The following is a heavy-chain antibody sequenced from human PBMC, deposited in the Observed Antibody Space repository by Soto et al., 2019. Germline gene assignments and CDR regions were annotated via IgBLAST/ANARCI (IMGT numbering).Heavy chain of an antibody. V-gene: IGHV3-48*02. J-gene: IGHJ5*02. CDR3: ARESRFLEWLSLNWFDP. CDR2: ISSSSSTI. Sequence: PGGSPRISCAASGVTFSSYSMNWVRQAPGKGLEWVSYISSSSSTIYYADSVKGRFTISRDNAKNSLYLQMNSLRDEDTAVYYCARESRFLEWLSLNWFDPWGQGTLVTVSS. CDR1: GVTFSSYS. D-gene: IGHD3-3*01.